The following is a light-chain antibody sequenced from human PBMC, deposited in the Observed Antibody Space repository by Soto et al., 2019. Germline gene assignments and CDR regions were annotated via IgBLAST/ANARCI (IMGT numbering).Light chain of an antibody. CDR2: DAS. V-gene: IGKV3-11*01. CDR1: QSFSSC. Sequence: EIVLTQTPATLSLSPGERATLSCRASQSFSSCLAWYHQRPGQAPSILIYDASKRATGIPARFSGRGSGTDFTLTISSLEPEDFAVYYCQQRSNWPPVITFGQGTRLEIK. J-gene: IGKJ5*01. CDR3: QQRSNWPPVIT.